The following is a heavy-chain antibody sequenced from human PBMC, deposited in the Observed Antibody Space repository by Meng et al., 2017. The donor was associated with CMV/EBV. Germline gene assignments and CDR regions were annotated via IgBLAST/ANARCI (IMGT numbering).Heavy chain of an antibody. Sequence: GGSLRLSCAASGFTFNSYAMNWVRQVPGKGREWVSVISSNGGGTYYADSVRGRFTISRDNPKNTLYLQMNSLRVVDTAVYYCAKALNGGATRYFDPWGQGTLVTVSS. D-gene: IGHD2-2*01. CDR2: ISSNGGGT. CDR1: GFTFNSYA. CDR3: AKALNGGATRYFDP. V-gene: IGHV3-23*01. J-gene: IGHJ5*02.